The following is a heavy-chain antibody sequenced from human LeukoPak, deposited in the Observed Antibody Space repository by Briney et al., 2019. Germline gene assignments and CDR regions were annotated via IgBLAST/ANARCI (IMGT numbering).Heavy chain of an antibody. V-gene: IGHV3-48*03. CDR3: AREGLRYFDWSPALDY. Sequence: GGSLRLSCAASGFTFSSYEMNWVRQAPGKGLEWVSYISSSGSTIYYADSVKGRFAISRDNAKNSLYLQMNSLRAEDTAVYYCAREGLRYFDWSPALDYWGQGTLVTVSS. CDR2: ISSSGSTI. J-gene: IGHJ4*02. CDR1: GFTFSSYE. D-gene: IGHD3-9*01.